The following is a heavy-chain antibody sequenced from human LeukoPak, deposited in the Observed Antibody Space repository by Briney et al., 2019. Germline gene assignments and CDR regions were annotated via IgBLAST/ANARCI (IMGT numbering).Heavy chain of an antibody. D-gene: IGHD5-18*01. CDR2: IKEDGSEK. CDR1: GFTFRSYW. Sequence: GGSLRLSCAASGFTFRSYWMSWVRQAPGKGLEWVANIKEDGSEKYYVDSVKGRFTISRDSAKNSLYLQMNSLRVEDTAVYYCARDHNYGSDYWGQGALVTVSS. V-gene: IGHV3-7*03. CDR3: ARDHNYGSDY. J-gene: IGHJ4*02.